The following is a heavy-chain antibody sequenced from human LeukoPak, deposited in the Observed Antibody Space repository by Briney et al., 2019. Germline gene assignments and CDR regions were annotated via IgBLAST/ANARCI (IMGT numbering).Heavy chain of an antibody. CDR3: ARDPDSYSGSYCFDY. V-gene: IGHV3-9*01. CDR1: GFTFDDYA. Sequence: QSGGSLRLSCAASGFTFDDYAMHWVRQAPGKGLEWVSGISWNSVSIDYADSVKGRFTISRDNSKNTLYLQMNSLRAEDTAVYYCARDPDSYSGSYCFDYWGQGTLVTVSS. CDR2: ISWNSVSI. D-gene: IGHD1-26*01. J-gene: IGHJ4*02.